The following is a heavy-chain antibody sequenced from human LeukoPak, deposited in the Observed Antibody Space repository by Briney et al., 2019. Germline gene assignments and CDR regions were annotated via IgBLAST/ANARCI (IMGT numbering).Heavy chain of an antibody. CDR2: ISYDGSNK. CDR1: GFTFSSYA. CDR3: AKLDY. V-gene: IGHV3-30-3*02. Sequence: GGSLSLSCAASGFTFSSYAMHWVRQAPGKGLEWVAVISYDGSNKYYADSVKGRFTISRDNSKNTLYLKMNSLRAEDTAVYYCAKLDYWGQGTLVTVSS. J-gene: IGHJ4*02.